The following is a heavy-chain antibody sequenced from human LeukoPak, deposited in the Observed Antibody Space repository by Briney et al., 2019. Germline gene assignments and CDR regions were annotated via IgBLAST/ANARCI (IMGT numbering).Heavy chain of an antibody. V-gene: IGHV1-8*01. CDR1: GCTFTSYD. CDR2: MNPNSGNT. D-gene: IGHD6-19*01. CDR3: ARGYSSGWYKKTFDP. Sequence: ASVKVSCKASGCTFTSYDINWVRQATGQGLEWMGWMNPNSGNTGYAQKFQGRVTMTRNTSISTAYMELSGLRSEDTAVYYCARGYSSGWYKKTFDPWGQGTLVTVSS. J-gene: IGHJ5*02.